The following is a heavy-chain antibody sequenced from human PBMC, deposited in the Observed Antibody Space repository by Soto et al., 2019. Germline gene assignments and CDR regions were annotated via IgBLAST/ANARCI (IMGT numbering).Heavy chain of an antibody. V-gene: IGHV1-69*13. J-gene: IGHJ3*02. CDR3: ARNYYDSSDRDAFDI. CDR1: GGTFSSYA. D-gene: IGHD3-22*01. CDR2: IIPIFGTA. Sequence: SVKVSCKASGGTFSSYAISWVRQAPGRGLEWMGGIIPIFGTANYAQKFQGRVTITADGSTSTAYMELSSLRSEDTAVYYCARNYYDSSDRDAFDIWGQGTMVTVSS.